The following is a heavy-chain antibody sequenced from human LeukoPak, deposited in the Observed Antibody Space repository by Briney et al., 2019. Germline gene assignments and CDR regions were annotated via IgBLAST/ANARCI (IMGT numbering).Heavy chain of an antibody. CDR1: GFTFSSYG. Sequence: PGGSLRLSCAASGFTFSSYGMHWVSQAPGKGLEWVAAITYDGSNTYYADSVKGRFTISRDNSKYTLYLQMNSLRAEDTAVYYCAKALARVGATLDYFDYWGQGTLVTVSS. CDR3: AKALARVGATLDYFDY. CDR2: ITYDGSNT. V-gene: IGHV3-30*18. D-gene: IGHD1-26*01. J-gene: IGHJ4*02.